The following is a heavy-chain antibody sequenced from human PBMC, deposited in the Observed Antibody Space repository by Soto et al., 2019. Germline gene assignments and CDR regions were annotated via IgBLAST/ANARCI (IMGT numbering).Heavy chain of an antibody. V-gene: IGHV1-69*12. Sequence: QVQLVQSGAEVKKPGSSVKVSCKASGGTFSNYPISWVRQAPGQGLEWMGGIIPIFGTVNYAQKFQGRVTTTADESTSTAYMELSSLRSEDAAVYYSATGNHRWLQWWYFELWGRGTLVTVSS. D-gene: IGHD5-12*01. CDR3: ATGNHRWLQWWYFEL. J-gene: IGHJ2*01. CDR1: GGTFSNYP. CDR2: IIPIFGTV.